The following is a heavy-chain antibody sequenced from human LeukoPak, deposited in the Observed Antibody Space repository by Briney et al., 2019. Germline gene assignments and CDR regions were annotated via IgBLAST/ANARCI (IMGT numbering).Heavy chain of an antibody. J-gene: IGHJ2*01. D-gene: IGHD6-13*01. CDR3: AKDSGARSSSWFYYFDL. CDR2: VTWNSGGK. Sequence: GRSLRLSCEASGFTLEDYGMHWVRQVPEKGLEWVSGVTWNSGGKKYADSVRGRFTISRDDANNSLYLQMNNLRPEDTALYYCAKDSGARSSSWFYYFDLWGRGTLVTVSS. CDR1: GFTLEDYG. V-gene: IGHV3-9*01.